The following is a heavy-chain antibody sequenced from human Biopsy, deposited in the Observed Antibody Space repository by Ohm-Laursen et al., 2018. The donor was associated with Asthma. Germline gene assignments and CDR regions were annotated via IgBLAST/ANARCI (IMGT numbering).Heavy chain of an antibody. D-gene: IGHD6-13*01. V-gene: IGHV4-59*01. Sequence: GTLSLTCTVSPGSINDYYWNWIRQFPGKGLEWIGYVHSTGSTGFNPSLKSRLTISVDTSVDQVSLKLTSVTAADTAVYYCARATSTWSQSGPHYFDHWGQGTTVTVSP. J-gene: IGHJ4*03. CDR1: PGSINDYY. CDR2: VHSTGST. CDR3: ARATSTWSQSGPHYFDH.